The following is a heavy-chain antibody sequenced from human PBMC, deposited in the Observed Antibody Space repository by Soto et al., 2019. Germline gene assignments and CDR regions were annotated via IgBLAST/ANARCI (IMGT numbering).Heavy chain of an antibody. CDR3: ARSIVVVTALDY. D-gene: IGHD2-21*02. V-gene: IGHV1-3*01. Sequence: AASVKVSCKAPGYTFTSYAMHWVRQAPGQRLEWMGWINAGNGNTKYSQKFQGRVTITRDTSASTAYMELSSLRSEDTAVYYCARSIVVVTALDYWGQGTLVTVSS. CDR1: GYTFTSYA. J-gene: IGHJ4*02. CDR2: INAGNGNT.